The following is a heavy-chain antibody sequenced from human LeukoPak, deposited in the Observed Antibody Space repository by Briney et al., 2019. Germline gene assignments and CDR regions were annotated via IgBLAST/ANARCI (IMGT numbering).Heavy chain of an antibody. D-gene: IGHD6-13*01. V-gene: IGHV3-23*01. CDR3: AKISQSYSSSWYPTGYFDY. CDR1: GFTFSNAW. Sequence: PGGSLRLSCAASGFTFSNAWMSWVRQAPGKGLEWVSAISGSGSSTYYADSVKGRFTISRDNSKNTLSLQMNSLRAEDTAVYFCAKISQSYSSSWYPTGYFDYWGQGTLVTVSS. CDR2: ISGSGSST. J-gene: IGHJ4*02.